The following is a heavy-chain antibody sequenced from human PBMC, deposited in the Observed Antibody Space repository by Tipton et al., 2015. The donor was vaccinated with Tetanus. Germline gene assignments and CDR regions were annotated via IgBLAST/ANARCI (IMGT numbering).Heavy chain of an antibody. V-gene: IGHV3-48*02. Sequence: SLRLSCAASGFTFSSYNMIWVRQAPGKGLEWLSYISGTGSTIDCADSVKGRFTISRDNAKNSLYLQMNGLRDDDTAVYYCTKDVGIVLFDYWGQGTLVTVSS. CDR1: GFTFSSYN. D-gene: IGHD2-8*01. CDR2: ISGTGSTI. J-gene: IGHJ4*02. CDR3: TKDVGIVLFDY.